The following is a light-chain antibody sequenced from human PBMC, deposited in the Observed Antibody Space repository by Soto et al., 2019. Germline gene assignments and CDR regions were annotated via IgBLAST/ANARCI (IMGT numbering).Light chain of an antibody. CDR3: CSYVGSSTYV. J-gene: IGLJ1*01. CDR2: EDT. Sequence: QSALTQPASVSGSPGQLLTISCTGASSNFDNYNVVSWYQQHPGKAPRLMIYEDTKRPSGISNRFSGSKSGNTASLTISGLQAEDEADYYCCSYVGSSTYVFGAGTKLTVL. V-gene: IGLV2-23*01. CDR1: SSNFDNYNV.